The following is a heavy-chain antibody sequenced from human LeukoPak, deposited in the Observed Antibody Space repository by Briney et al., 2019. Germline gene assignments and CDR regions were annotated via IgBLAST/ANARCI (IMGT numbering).Heavy chain of an antibody. D-gene: IGHD4-17*01. Sequence: ASVKVSCKAPVYTFTSYGISWVRQAPGHGLEWMGWISAYNGNTNYAQKLQGRVTMTTDTSTSTAYMELRSVRSDDTAVYYCARGSLGATVTRGFDYWGQGTLVTVSS. CDR1: VYTFTSYG. V-gene: IGHV1-18*01. CDR3: ARGSLGATVTRGFDY. J-gene: IGHJ4*02. CDR2: ISAYNGNT.